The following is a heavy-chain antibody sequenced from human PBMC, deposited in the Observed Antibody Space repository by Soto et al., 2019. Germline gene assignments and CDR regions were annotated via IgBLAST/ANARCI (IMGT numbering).Heavy chain of an antibody. V-gene: IGHV1-18*01. Sequence: GASVKVSCKASGYTFSNFGISWVRQAPGEGLEWMGWISPNSEKTKIAQRFQGRVTMTTDISTSTSYLELRGLTSDDTAVYYCTKDGKFDESYTGNFVNHLWG. CDR3: TKDGKFDESYTGNFVNHL. J-gene: IGHJ2*01. D-gene: IGHD3-9*01. CDR1: GYTFSNFG. CDR2: ISPNSEKT.